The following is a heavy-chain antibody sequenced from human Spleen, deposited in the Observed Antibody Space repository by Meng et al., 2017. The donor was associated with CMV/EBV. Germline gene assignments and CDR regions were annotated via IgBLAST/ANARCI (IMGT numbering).Heavy chain of an antibody. CDR3: ARPLKLDMGGWYFDL. D-gene: IGHD1-1*01. Sequence: SVKVSCKASGDTFINNAISWVRQAPGQRPEWMGGIIPDVGTPDYAENFQGRVTMTTDESTSTAYMEMSSLRSDDTAVYYCARPLKLDMGGWYFDLWGRGTLVTVSS. CDR1: GDTFINNA. V-gene: IGHV1-69*05. J-gene: IGHJ2*01. CDR2: IIPDVGTP.